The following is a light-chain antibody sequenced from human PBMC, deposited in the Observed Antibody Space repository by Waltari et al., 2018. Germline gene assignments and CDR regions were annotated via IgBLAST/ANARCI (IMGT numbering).Light chain of an antibody. CDR1: SEHRSNT. J-gene: IGLJ3*02. Sequence: QLVLTHSPSASASLGASAKLTCTLDSEHRSNTIACLQQQPEKGPRYLMKVNSDGSHTKGDEIPDRFSGSSSGAERYLIISSLQSEDEAVYYCETGGHGSWVFGGGTKLTVL. V-gene: IGLV4-69*01. CDR3: ETGGHGSWV. CDR2: VNSDGSH.